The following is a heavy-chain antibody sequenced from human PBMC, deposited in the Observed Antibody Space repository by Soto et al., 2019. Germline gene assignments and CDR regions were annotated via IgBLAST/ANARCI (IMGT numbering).Heavy chain of an antibody. CDR1: GYTFTSYA. V-gene: IGHV1-18*01. CDR3: ARWAPDAFHV. Sequence: ASVKVSCKASGYTFTSYAMHWVRQAPGQRLEWMGWISAYNGNTNYAQKLQGRVTMTTDTSTSTVYMELSSLRSEDAAVYYCARWAPDAFHVWGQGTLVTVSS. CDR2: ISAYNGNT. J-gene: IGHJ3*01.